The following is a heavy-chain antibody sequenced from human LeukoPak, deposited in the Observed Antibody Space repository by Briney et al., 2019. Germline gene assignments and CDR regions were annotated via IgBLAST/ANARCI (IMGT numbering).Heavy chain of an antibody. V-gene: IGHV4-39*01. J-gene: IGHJ6*03. CDR1: GGSISSSSYY. CDR2: IYYSGST. Sequence: PSETLSLTCTVSGGSISSSSYYWGWIRQPPGKGLEWIGSIYYSGSTYYNPSLKSRITISVDTSKNQFSLKLSSVTAADTAVYYCASIVVVPATSGYMDVWGKGTTVTVSS. D-gene: IGHD2-2*01. CDR3: ASIVVVPATSGYMDV.